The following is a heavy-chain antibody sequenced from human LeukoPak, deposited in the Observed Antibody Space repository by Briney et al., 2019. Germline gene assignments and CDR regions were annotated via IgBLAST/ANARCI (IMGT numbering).Heavy chain of an antibody. V-gene: IGHV1-69*05. CDR1: GGTFSSYA. CDR3: ASLNAGSDY. Sequence: ASVKVSCKASGGTFSSYAISWARQAPGQGLEWMGRIIPIFGTANYAQKFQGRVTITTDESTSTAYMELSSLRSEDTAVYCCASLNAGSDYWGQGTLVTVSS. CDR2: IIPIFGTA. J-gene: IGHJ4*02. D-gene: IGHD3-10*01.